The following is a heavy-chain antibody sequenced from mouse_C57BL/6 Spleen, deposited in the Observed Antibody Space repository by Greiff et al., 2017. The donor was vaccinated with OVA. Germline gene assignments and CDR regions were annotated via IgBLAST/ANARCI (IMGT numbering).Heavy chain of an antibody. D-gene: IGHD2-4*01. CDR3: ARPYYDYDGRAMDY. Sequence: VQLQQPGAELVRPGSSVKLSCKASGYTFTSYWMDWVKQRPGQGLEWIGNIYPSDSETHYNQKFKDKATLTVDKSSSTAYMQLSSLTSEDSAVYYCARPYYDYDGRAMDYWGQGTSVTVSS. J-gene: IGHJ4*01. V-gene: IGHV1-61*01. CDR2: IYPSDSET. CDR1: GYTFTSYW.